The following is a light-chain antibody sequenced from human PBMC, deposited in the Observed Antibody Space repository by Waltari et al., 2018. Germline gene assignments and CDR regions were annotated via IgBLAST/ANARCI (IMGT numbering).Light chain of an antibody. CDR3: QQLHSYPRA. CDR1: QDLDTW. CDR2: GAS. V-gene: IGKV1-13*02. J-gene: IGKJ4*01. Sequence: AIQVTQSPSSLSASVGDRVTITCRAGQDLDTWLAWYQQKPGKAPNLLIYGASVLESGVPSRFSGSGSGTDFTLTISSLQPEDFATYYCQQLHSYPRAFGGGTKVESK.